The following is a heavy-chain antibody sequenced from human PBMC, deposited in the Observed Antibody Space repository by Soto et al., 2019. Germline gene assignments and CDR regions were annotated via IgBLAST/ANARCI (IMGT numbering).Heavy chain of an antibody. CDR1: GFTFSSYG. CDR3: AREGTPIETGYYYYYMDV. V-gene: IGHV3-33*01. Sequence: QVQLVESGGGVVQPGRSLRLSCAASGFTFSSYGMHWVRQAPGKGLEWVAVIWYDGSNKYYADSVKGRFTISRDNSKNTLYLQMNSLRAEDTAVYYCAREGTPIETGYYYYYMDVWGKGTTVTVSS. D-gene: IGHD2-21*01. CDR2: IWYDGSNK. J-gene: IGHJ6*03.